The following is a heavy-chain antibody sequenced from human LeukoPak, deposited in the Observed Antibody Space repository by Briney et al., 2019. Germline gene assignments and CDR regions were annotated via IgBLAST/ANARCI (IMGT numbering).Heavy chain of an antibody. D-gene: IGHD3-10*01. J-gene: IGHJ4*02. CDR2: IYTSGST. CDR3: AKEIGYYGSGSPGFDY. Sequence: PSETLSLTCTVSGGSISSYYWSWIRQPAGKGLEWMGRIYTSGSTNYNPSLKSRVTMSVDTPKNQFSLKLSSVTAADTAVYYCAKEIGYYGSGSPGFDYWGQGTLVTVSS. V-gene: IGHV4-4*07. CDR1: GGSISSYY.